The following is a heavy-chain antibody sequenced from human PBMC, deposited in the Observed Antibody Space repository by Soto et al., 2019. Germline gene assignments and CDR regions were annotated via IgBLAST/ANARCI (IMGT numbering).Heavy chain of an antibody. CDR1: GGSISSYY. V-gene: IGHV4-59*01. CDR3: ARRSYSSKFDP. Sequence: SETLSLTCTVSGGSISSYYWSWIRQPPGKGLEWIGYIYYSGSTNFNPSLKSRVTISVDTSKNQFSLKLSSVTAADTAVYYCARRSYSSKFDPWGQGTLVTVS. D-gene: IGHD6-13*01. CDR2: IYYSGST. J-gene: IGHJ5*02.